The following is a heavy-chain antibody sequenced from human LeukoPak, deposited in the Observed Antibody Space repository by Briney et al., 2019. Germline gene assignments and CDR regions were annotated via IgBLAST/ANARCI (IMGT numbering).Heavy chain of an antibody. CDR3: TTMTMARGSPLFYFDN. CDR1: GYTFTGYY. D-gene: IGHD3-10*01. CDR2: FNPNSGGT. J-gene: IGHJ4*02. Sequence: GASVKVSCKASGYTFTGYYIQWVRQAPGQGLEWMGWFNPNSGGTNYAQKFQGRVTMTRDTFISTAYMELSSLTSEDTAVYYCTTMTMARGSPLFYFDNWGQGTLVTVSS. V-gene: IGHV1-2*02.